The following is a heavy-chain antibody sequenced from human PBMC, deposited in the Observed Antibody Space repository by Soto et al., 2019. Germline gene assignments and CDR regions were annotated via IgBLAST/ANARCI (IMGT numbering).Heavy chain of an antibody. D-gene: IGHD4-4*01. V-gene: IGHV3-30-3*01. J-gene: IGHJ6*02. CDR2: ISYDGSNK. CDR3: ARDMNYSNYVLDLSYYYGMDV. CDR1: GFTFSSYA. Sequence: GGSLRLSCAASGFTFSSYAMHWVRQAPGKGLEWVAVISYDGSNKYYADSVKGRFTISRDNSKNTLYLQMNSLRAEDTAVYYCARDMNYSNYVLDLSYYYGMDVWGQGTTVTVSS.